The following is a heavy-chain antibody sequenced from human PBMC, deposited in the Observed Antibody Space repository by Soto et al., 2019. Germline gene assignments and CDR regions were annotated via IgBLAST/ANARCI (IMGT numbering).Heavy chain of an antibody. J-gene: IGHJ1*01. V-gene: IGHV3-21*01. D-gene: IGHD2-21*01. Sequence: PGGSLRLSCAASGFTFSSYSMNWVRQAPGKGLEWVSSISSSSSYIYYADSVKGRFTISRDNAKNSLYLQMNSLRAEDTAVYYCAREDCGGDCYPQYFQHWGQGTLVPVS. CDR2: ISSSSSYI. CDR1: GFTFSSYS. CDR3: AREDCGGDCYPQYFQH.